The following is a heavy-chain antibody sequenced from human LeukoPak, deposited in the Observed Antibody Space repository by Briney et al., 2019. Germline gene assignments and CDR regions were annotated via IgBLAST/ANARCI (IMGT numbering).Heavy chain of an antibody. CDR2: IWYDGSNK. Sequence: PGGSLRLSCAASGFTFSSYGMHWVRQAPGKGLEWVAVIWYDGSNKYYADSVKGRFTISRDNSKNTLYLQMNSLRAEDAAVYYCARGVYYYDSSGYYPIDYWGQGTLVTVSS. D-gene: IGHD3-22*01. V-gene: IGHV3-33*01. CDR1: GFTFSSYG. J-gene: IGHJ4*02. CDR3: ARGVYYYDSSGYYPIDY.